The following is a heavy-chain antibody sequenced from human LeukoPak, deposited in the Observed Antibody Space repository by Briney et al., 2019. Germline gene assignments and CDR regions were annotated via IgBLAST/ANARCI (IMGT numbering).Heavy chain of an antibody. CDR2: ISGSGGST. J-gene: IGHJ4*02. V-gene: IGHV3-23*01. CDR1: GFTFNTYA. Sequence: GGSLRLSCAASGFTFNTYAMSWVRQAPGKGLEWVSTISGSGGSTYYADSVKGRFTISRDNSKNSLYLQMNSLRAEDTAVYYCARDRAYYDSSGYYGDYFDYWGQGTLVTVSS. D-gene: IGHD3-22*01. CDR3: ARDRAYYDSSGYYGDYFDY.